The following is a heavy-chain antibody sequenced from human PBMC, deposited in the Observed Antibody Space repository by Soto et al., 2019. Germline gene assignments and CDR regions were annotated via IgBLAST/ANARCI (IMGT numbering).Heavy chain of an antibody. V-gene: IGHV4-4*07. J-gene: IGHJ3*02. CDR2: IYTSGST. D-gene: IGHD3-22*01. Sequence: QVQLQESGPGLVKPSETLSLTCTVSGGSISSYYWSWIRQPAGKGLEWIGRIYTSGSTNYNPSLKSRVTMSVDTSNNQFSLKLSSVTAADTAVYYCARDPYYYDSSGYYIVVAFDIWGQGTMVTVSS. CDR1: GGSISSYY. CDR3: ARDPYYYDSSGYYIVVAFDI.